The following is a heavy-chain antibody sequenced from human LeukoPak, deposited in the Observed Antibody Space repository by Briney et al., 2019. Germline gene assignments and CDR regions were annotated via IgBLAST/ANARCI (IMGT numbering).Heavy chain of an antibody. CDR3: ARETEVPGGRSWDF. CDR2: IHPSGTT. Sequence: PSETLSLTCTLSGGSISSYYWTWIRQPAGKGLEWIGRIHPSGTTNHNPSLKSRVIMSLDMSNNQFSLKVRSVTAADTAVYYCARETEVPGGRSWDFWGQGTLVTVSS. D-gene: IGHD6-19*01. J-gene: IGHJ4*02. V-gene: IGHV4-4*07. CDR1: GGSISSYY.